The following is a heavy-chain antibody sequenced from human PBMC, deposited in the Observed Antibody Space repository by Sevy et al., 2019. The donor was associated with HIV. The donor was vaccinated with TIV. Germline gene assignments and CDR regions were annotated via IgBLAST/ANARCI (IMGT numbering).Heavy chain of an antibody. CDR2: IYYSGST. V-gene: IGHV4-39*02. CDR3: AREGPRIAQFDY. Sequence: SETLSLTCTVSGGSVSSSSYYWGWIRQPPGKGLDWIGSIYYSGSTYYNPSLKSRVTISVDTSKNQFSLKVRSATAADTAVYYCAREGPRIAQFDYWGQGALVTVSS. D-gene: IGHD6-13*01. J-gene: IGHJ4*02. CDR1: GGSVSSSSYY.